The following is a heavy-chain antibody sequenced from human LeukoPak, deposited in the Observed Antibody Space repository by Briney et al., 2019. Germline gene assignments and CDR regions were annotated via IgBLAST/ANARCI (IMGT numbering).Heavy chain of an antibody. CDR2: TYYRSKWYS. J-gene: IGHJ6*03. CDR3: AIGFWSGYPGDYYYMDV. D-gene: IGHD3-3*01. CDR1: GDSVFSNSAA. Sequence: SQTLSLTCAISGDSVFSNSAAWNWIRQSPSRGLEWLGRTYYRSKWYSDFAVSVKSRITINPDTSKNQFSLQLNSVTPEDTAVYYCAIGFWSGYPGDYYYMDVWGKGTTVTVSS. V-gene: IGHV6-1*01.